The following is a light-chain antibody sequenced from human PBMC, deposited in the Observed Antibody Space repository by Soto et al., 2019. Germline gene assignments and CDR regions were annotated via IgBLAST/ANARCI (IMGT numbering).Light chain of an antibody. Sequence: EIVLTQSPGTLSLSPGERATLSCRASQSLSGNYVAWYQQKPGQAPRLLIYGASIRATGIPDRFAGSGSGPDFSLTVSRLEPEDFGVYYCQHHGGSPTFGPGTKVEIK. CDR2: GAS. V-gene: IGKV3-20*01. CDR3: QHHGGSPT. CDR1: QSLSGNY. J-gene: IGKJ1*01.